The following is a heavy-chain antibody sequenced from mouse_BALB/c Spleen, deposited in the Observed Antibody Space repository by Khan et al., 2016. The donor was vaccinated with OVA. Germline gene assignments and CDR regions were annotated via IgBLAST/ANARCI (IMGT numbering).Heavy chain of an antibody. D-gene: IGHD3-2*02. Sequence: VQLQQPGPGLVKPSQSLSLTCTVTGYSITSDYAWNWIRQFPGNKLEWMGYISYSGNTKYNPSLKSRISITRDTSKNQFFLQLNFVTIEDTATYYCARIQGGDLDYWGQGTTLTVSS. CDR2: ISYSGNT. CDR1: GYSITSDYA. J-gene: IGHJ2*01. CDR3: ARIQGGDLDY. V-gene: IGHV3-2*02.